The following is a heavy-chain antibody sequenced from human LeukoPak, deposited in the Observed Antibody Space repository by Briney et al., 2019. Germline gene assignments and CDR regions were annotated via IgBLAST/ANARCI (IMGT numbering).Heavy chain of an antibody. J-gene: IGHJ6*02. Sequence: GWSLRLSCAASGLTFSSYWMHWVLHAPGKGLVWVSRINSDGSSTSSADSVKGRFTISRDNAKNTLYLQMNSLRAEDTAVYYCARENYGMDVWGQGTTVTVSS. CDR1: GLTFSSYW. V-gene: IGHV3-74*01. CDR2: INSDGSST. CDR3: ARENYGMDV.